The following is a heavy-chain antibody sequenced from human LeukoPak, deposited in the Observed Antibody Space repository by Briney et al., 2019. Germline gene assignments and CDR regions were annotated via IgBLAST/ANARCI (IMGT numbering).Heavy chain of an antibody. CDR1: GYTFTSYG. CDR3: ARFRSSSWYTNYYYYYMDV. V-gene: IGHV1-18*01. D-gene: IGHD6-13*01. CDR2: ISAYNGNT. Sequence: ASVKVSCKASGYTFTSYGISWVRQAPGQGLEWMGWISAYNGNTNYAQKRQGRVTMTTDTSTSTAYMELRSLRSHDTAVYYCARFRSSSWYTNYYYYYMDVWGKGTTVTVSS. J-gene: IGHJ6*03.